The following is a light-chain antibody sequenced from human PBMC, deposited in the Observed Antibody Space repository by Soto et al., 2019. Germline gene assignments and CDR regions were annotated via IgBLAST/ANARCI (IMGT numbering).Light chain of an antibody. CDR3: QQYNSWPWT. V-gene: IGKV3-11*01. Sequence: EIVLTQSPATLSLSPGERATLSCRASQSVSSYLAWYQQKPGQAPRLLIYDASNRATGIPARFSGSGSGTEFTLTISSLQSEDFAVYYCQQYNSWPWTFGQGTKVEIK. J-gene: IGKJ1*01. CDR2: DAS. CDR1: QSVSSY.